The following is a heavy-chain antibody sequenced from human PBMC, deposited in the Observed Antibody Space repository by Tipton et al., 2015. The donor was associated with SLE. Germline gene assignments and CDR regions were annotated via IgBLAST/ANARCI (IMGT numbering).Heavy chain of an antibody. J-gene: IGHJ1*01. V-gene: IGHV1-69*01. Sequence: VQLVQSGAEVRKPGASLKVSCKASGNTFTAYYIHWMRQAPGQGPEWMGGIIPIFGAVNYAQRFQGRVTITADESTSTAYMELSSLRSEDTAVYYCARDALGRYFDWLDFQHWGQGTLLTVSS. CDR3: ARDALGRYFDWLDFQH. CDR2: IIPIFGAV. D-gene: IGHD3-9*01. CDR1: GNTFTAYY.